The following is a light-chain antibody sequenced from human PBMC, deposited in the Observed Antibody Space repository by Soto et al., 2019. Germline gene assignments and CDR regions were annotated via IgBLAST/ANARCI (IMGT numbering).Light chain of an antibody. CDR2: ANN. CDR3: GTWDSSLSAVV. CDR1: SSNIGNNY. V-gene: IGLV1-51*01. Sequence: QSVLTQPPSVSAAPGQKVTISCSGSSSNIGNNYLSWYQQLPGTAPKLLMYANNKRPSGIPDRFSVSKSGTSATLGITGLQTGDEADYYCGTWDSSLSAVVFGGGTKLTVL. J-gene: IGLJ2*01.